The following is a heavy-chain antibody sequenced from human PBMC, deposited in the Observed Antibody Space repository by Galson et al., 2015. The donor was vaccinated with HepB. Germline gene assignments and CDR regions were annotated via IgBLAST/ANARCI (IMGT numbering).Heavy chain of an antibody. D-gene: IGHD3-10*01. CDR3: ASDCDGSGSFYNMLGY. CDR1: DFNFSNYG. Sequence: SLRLSCAASDFNFSNYGIHWVRQAPGKGLEWVAVLWYDGSNRYYADFVKGRLSISRDNSKDTVYLQMNSLRDEDTAVYYCASDCDGSGSFYNMLGYWGQGTMVTVSS. V-gene: IGHV3-33*01. CDR2: LWYDGSNR. J-gene: IGHJ4*02.